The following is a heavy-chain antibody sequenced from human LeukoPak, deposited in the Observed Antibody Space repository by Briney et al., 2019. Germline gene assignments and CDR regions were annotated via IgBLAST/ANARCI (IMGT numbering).Heavy chain of an antibody. V-gene: IGHV3-30-3*02. CDR1: GFTFSSYA. CDR3: AKSRAAATTLLFDY. J-gene: IGHJ4*02. CDR2: ISYDGSNK. Sequence: GGSLRLSCAASGFTFSSYAMHWVRQAPGKGLEWVAVISYDGSNKYYADSVKGRFTISRDNSKNTLYLQMNSLRAEDTAVYYCAKSRAAATTLLFDYWGQGTLVTVSS. D-gene: IGHD6-13*01.